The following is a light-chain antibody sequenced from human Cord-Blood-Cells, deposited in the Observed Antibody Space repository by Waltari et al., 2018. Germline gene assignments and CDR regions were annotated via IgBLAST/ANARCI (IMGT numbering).Light chain of an antibody. CDR1: SSDVGGYNY. J-gene: IGLJ2*01. Sequence: QSALTPPRSVSGSPGQSVTISCTGTSSDVGGYNYVSWYQQHPGKAPKLMIYDVSKRPSGFPDRFSGSKSGNTASLTISGLQAEDEADYYCCSYAGSYTLFGGGTKLTVL. CDR2: DVS. V-gene: IGLV2-11*01. CDR3: CSYAGSYTL.